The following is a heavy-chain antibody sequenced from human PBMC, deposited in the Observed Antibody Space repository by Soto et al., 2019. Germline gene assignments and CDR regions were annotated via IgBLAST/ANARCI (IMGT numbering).Heavy chain of an antibody. CDR1: GFTFSSYS. D-gene: IGHD3-16*01. V-gene: IGHV3-23*01. Sequence: GGSLRLSWAASGFTFSSYSMSWVRQAPGKGLEWVSAISGSGGSTYYADSVKGRFTISRDNSKNTLYLQMDSLRAEDTAIYYCAGRLTTAASLDYWGRGTLVTVSS. J-gene: IGHJ4*02. CDR2: ISGSGGST. CDR3: AGRLTTAASLDY.